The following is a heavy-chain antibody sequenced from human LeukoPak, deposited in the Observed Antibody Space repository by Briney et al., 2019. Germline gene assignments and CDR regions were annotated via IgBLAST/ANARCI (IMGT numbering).Heavy chain of an antibody. CDR3: ARREGSSGYY. J-gene: IGHJ4*02. CDR2: IYYSGST. D-gene: IGHD3-22*01. CDR1: GGSISSSSYY. V-gene: IGHV4-39*01. Sequence: PSETLSLTCTDSGGSISSSSYYWGWIRQPPGKGLEWIGSIYYSGSTYYNPSLKSRVTISVDTSKNQFSLKLSSVTAADTAVYYCARREGSSGYYWGQGTLVTVSS.